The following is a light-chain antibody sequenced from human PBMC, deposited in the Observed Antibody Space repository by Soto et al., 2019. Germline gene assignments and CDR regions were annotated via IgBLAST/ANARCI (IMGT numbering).Light chain of an antibody. CDR1: SSDIGVYNY. Sequence: QSVLTQPASVSASPGQSVTISCTGTSSDIGVYNYVSWYQQHPGKAPKLMIYDVTNRPSGVSNRFSGSKSGNTASLTITGLQAEDEADYYCISYAGSGTFEIFGGGTKVTVL. CDR2: DVT. J-gene: IGLJ2*01. CDR3: ISYAGSGTFEI. V-gene: IGLV2-14*01.